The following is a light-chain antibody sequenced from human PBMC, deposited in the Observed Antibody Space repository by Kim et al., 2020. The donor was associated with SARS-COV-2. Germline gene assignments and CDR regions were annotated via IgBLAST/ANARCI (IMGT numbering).Light chain of an antibody. V-gene: IGKV3-20*01. CDR3: QQYDGSPT. CDR2: GAS. Sequence: PGEAATLSCRASQSIDNNYLSWYQQKPGQAPRLLIFGASIRATGIPDRFSGSGSGTDFTLTISRLEAEDFAVYYCQQYDGSPTFGGGTKVDIK. CDR1: QSIDNNY. J-gene: IGKJ4*01.